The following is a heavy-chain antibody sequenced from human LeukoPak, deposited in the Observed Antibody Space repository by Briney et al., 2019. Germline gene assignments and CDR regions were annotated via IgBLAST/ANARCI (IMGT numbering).Heavy chain of an antibody. Sequence: SETLSLTCTVSGASISGSSYYWGWIRQPPGKGLEWIGTIYYSGSTYYNPSLKSRVTISVDTSKNQFSLKLSSVTAADTAVYYCARQGWAGAYYYDSSGYYFRNWGQGTLVTVSS. D-gene: IGHD3-22*01. CDR2: IYYSGST. CDR3: ARQGWAGAYYYDSSGYYFRN. V-gene: IGHV4-39*01. J-gene: IGHJ1*01. CDR1: GASISGSSYY.